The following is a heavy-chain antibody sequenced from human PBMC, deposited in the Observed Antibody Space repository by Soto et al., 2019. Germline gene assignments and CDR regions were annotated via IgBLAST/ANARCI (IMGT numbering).Heavy chain of an antibody. D-gene: IGHD2-15*01. V-gene: IGHV4-34*01. J-gene: IGHJ4*02. CDR1: GGSSSGYY. CDR3: ARGPHCSGGSCYSGSVDY. Sequence: SETLSLTCAVYGGSSSGYYWSWIRQPPGKGLEWIGEINHSGSTNYNPSLKSRVTISVDTSKNQFSLKLSSVTAADTAVYYCARGPHCSGGSCYSGSVDYWGQGTLVTVSS. CDR2: INHSGST.